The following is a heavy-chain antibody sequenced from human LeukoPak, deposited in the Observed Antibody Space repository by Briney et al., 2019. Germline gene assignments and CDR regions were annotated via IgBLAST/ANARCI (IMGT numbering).Heavy chain of an antibody. V-gene: IGHV3-23*01. CDR3: ARDSYYGSGSYYRYTFDY. CDR1: GFTFNIYA. Sequence: GGSLRLSCAASGFTFNIYAMSWVRQAPGKGLEWVSSISSSGEYTFYADSVKGRFTISSDNSKNTLYLQMNSLRAEDTAVYYCARDSYYGSGSYYRYTFDYWGQGTLVTVSS. J-gene: IGHJ4*02. D-gene: IGHD3-10*01. CDR2: ISSSGEYT.